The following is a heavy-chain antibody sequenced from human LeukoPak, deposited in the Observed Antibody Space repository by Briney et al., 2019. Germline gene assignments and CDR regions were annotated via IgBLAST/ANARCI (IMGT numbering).Heavy chain of an antibody. CDR1: GYTFTSYY. D-gene: IGHD3-9*01. CDR2: INPSGGST. CDR3: ARDSSSNYDILTGYHYGMDV. V-gene: IGHV1-46*01. J-gene: IGHJ6*02. Sequence: GSVKVSCKASGYTFTSYYMHWVRQAPGQGLEWMGIINPSGGSTSYAQKFQGRVTITRETSTSAVYMELSSLRSEDTAVYYCARDSSSNYDILTGYHYGMDVWGQGTTVTVSS.